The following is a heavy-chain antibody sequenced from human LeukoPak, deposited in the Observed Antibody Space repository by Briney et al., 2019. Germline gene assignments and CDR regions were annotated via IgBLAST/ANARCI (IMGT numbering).Heavy chain of an antibody. CDR2: ISSSSSTI. Sequence: GGSLRLSCAASGFTFSSYSMNWVRQAPGKGLEWVSYISSSSSTIYYADSVKGRFTISRDNAKNSLYLQMNSLRDEDTAVYYCVRGSLGVLWFGELPRGLGMDVWGQGTTVTVSS. J-gene: IGHJ6*02. CDR1: GFTFSSYS. V-gene: IGHV3-48*02. CDR3: VRGSLGVLWFGELPRGLGMDV. D-gene: IGHD3-10*01.